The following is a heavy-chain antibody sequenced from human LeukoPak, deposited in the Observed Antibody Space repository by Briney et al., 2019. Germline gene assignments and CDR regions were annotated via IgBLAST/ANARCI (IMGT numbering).Heavy chain of an antibody. J-gene: IGHJ1*01. CDR2: MSTSGRTI. CDR3: ARASPEYFHH. Sequence: GGSLRLSCAASGFTFSDYYMSWIRQAPGKGLEWVAYMSTSGRTIDYADSVKGRFTISRDNAKNSLYLQMKSLSAEDTAVYYCARASPEYFHHWGQGTLVAVSS. V-gene: IGHV3-11*04. CDR1: GFTFSDYY.